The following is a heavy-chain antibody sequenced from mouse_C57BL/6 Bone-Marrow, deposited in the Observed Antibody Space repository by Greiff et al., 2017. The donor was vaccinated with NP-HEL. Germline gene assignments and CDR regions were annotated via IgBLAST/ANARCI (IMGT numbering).Heavy chain of an antibody. J-gene: IGHJ3*01. CDR3: ARKNYSNPWFAY. CDR2: ILPGTGST. D-gene: IGHD2-5*01. V-gene: IGHV1-9*01. CDR1: GYTFTGYW. Sequence: QVQLQQSGAELMKPGASVKLSCKASGYTFTGYWIEWVKQRPGHGLEWIGEILPGTGSTNYNEKFKGKATFTADTSSNTAYMQLSSLTSEDSAIYNCARKNYSNPWFAYWGQGTLVTVSA.